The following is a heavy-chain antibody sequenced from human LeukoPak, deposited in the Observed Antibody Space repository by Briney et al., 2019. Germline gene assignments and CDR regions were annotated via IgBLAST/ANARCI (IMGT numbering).Heavy chain of an antibody. Sequence: GGSLRLSCAASGFTFTPYTVHWVRQAPGKGLEWVATASYDGSHKYYADSVKGRFTISRDNSKNTLYLQMNSLRAEDTAVYYCARDSDYGDYLNWFDPWGQGTLVTVSS. CDR2: ASYDGSHK. D-gene: IGHD4-17*01. CDR1: GFTFTPYT. V-gene: IGHV3-30*04. J-gene: IGHJ5*02. CDR3: ARDSDYGDYLNWFDP.